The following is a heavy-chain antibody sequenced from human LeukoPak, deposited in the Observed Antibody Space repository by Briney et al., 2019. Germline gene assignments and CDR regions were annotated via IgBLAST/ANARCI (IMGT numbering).Heavy chain of an antibody. CDR1: GYTFTGYY. J-gene: IGHJ5*02. CDR2: INPNSGGT. D-gene: IGHD4-17*01. CDR3: ARHMTTANNWFDP. V-gene: IGHV1-2*02. Sequence: ASVKVSCKASGYTFTGYYMHWVRQAPGQGLEWMGWINPNSGGTNYEQKFQGRVIMTRDTSISTVYMELSRLRFDDTAVYYCARHMTTANNWFDPWGQGTLVTVSS.